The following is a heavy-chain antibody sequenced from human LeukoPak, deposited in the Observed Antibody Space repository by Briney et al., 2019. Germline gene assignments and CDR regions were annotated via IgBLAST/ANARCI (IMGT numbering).Heavy chain of an antibody. CDR2: IYYSGST. V-gene: IGHV4-59*01. CDR1: GGSISSYY. J-gene: IGHJ4*02. D-gene: IGHD6-6*01. CDR3: ARAYSSSSFDY. Sequence: SETLSLTCTVSGGSISSYYWSCIRQPPGKGLEWIGYIYYSGSTNYNPSLKSRVTISVDTSKNQFSLKLSSVTAADTAVYYCARAYSSSSFDYWGQGTLVTVSS.